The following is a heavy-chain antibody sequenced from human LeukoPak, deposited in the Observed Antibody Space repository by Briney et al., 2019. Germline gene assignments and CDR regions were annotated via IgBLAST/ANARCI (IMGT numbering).Heavy chain of an antibody. CDR3: ARSLNGGIAAAVDY. CDR1: GFTFSSYA. V-gene: IGHV3-30*04. Sequence: PGRSLRLSCAASGFTFSSYAMHWVRQAPGKGLEWVAVISYDGSNKYYADSVKGRFTISRDNSKNTLYLQMNSLRAEDTAVYYCARSLNGGIAAAVDYWDQGTLVTVSS. J-gene: IGHJ4*02. CDR2: ISYDGSNK. D-gene: IGHD6-13*01.